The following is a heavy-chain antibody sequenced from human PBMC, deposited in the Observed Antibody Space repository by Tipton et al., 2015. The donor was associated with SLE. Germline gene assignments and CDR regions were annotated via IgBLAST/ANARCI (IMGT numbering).Heavy chain of an antibody. CDR3: ARDLHPDYYGSGSSDC. D-gene: IGHD3-10*01. Sequence: SLRLSCAASGFTFNTFGMHWVRQAPGKGLEWVAVIWYDGSNKYYGDSVKGRFTISRDNSKNTLYLQMNSLRAEDTAVYYCARDLHPDYYGSGSSDCWGQGTLVTVSS. CDR2: IWYDGSNK. J-gene: IGHJ4*02. CDR1: GFTFNTFG. V-gene: IGHV3-33*08.